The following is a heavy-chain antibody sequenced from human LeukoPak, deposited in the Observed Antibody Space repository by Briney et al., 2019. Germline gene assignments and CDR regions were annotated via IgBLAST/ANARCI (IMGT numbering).Heavy chain of an antibody. CDR3: ARDKGGLQMATTLFDY. CDR2: IFYTGST. D-gene: IGHD5-24*01. V-gene: IGHV4-4*07. CDR1: GGSISGYY. Sequence: SETLSLTCTVSGGSISGYYWYWIRQPAGKGLEWIGRIFYTGSTNYNPSLKSRVTMSVETSKNQVSLKLNSVTAADTAVYYCARDKGGLQMATTLFDYWGQGTLVTVSS. J-gene: IGHJ4*02.